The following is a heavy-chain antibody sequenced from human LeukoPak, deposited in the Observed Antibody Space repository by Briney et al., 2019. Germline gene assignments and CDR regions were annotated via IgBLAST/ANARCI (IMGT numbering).Heavy chain of an antibody. CDR2: ISSSGSTI. CDR1: GFTFSDYY. CDR3: ARDRQYQLLYYYYGMDV. J-gene: IGHJ6*02. Sequence: GGSLRLSCAASGFTFSDYYMSWIRQAPGKGLEWVSYISSSGSTIYYADSVKGRFTISRDNAKNSLYLQMNSLRAEDTAVYYCARDRQYQLLYYYYGMDVXXQGTTXTVSS. D-gene: IGHD2-2*01. V-gene: IGHV3-11*01.